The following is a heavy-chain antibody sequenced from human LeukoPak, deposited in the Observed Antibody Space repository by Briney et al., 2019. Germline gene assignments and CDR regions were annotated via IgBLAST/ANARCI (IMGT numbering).Heavy chain of an antibody. J-gene: IGHJ5*02. CDR1: GFTFSSYG. CDR3: ASEARITMIVVADLDP. V-gene: IGHV3-30*03. CDR2: ISYYGSNK. Sequence: GGSLRLSCAASGFTFSSYGMHWVRHAPGKGLEGVAVISYYGSNKYYADSVKGRFTISRDESKNTLYLQMMRLRAEDTAVYYCASEARITMIVVADLDPWGQGTLVTVSS. D-gene: IGHD3-22*01.